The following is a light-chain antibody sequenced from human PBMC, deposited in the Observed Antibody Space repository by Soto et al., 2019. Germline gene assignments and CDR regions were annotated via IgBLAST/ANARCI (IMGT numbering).Light chain of an antibody. J-gene: IGLJ1*01. CDR2: EVN. CDR3: SSYAGNNIYV. Sequence: QSVLTQPSSASGSPGQSVTISCTGTSSDVGGYNYVSWYQQHPGKAPKLMISEVNKRPSGVPDRFFGSKSGNTASLTVSGLQAEDEADYFCSSYAGNNIYVFGTGTKLTVL. V-gene: IGLV2-8*01. CDR1: SSDVGGYNY.